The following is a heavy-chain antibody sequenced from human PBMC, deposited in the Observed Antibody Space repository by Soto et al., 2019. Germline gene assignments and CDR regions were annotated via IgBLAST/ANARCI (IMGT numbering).Heavy chain of an antibody. V-gene: IGHV3-30*18. CDR1: GFTFSSYG. CDR2: ISYDGSNK. Sequence: QPGGSLRLSCAASGFTFSSYGMHWVRQAPGKGLEWVAVISYDGSNKYYADSVKGRFTISRDNSKNTLYLQMNSLRAEDTAVYYCAKDRYYDFPPNYFDYWGQGTLVTVSS. J-gene: IGHJ4*02. D-gene: IGHD3-3*01. CDR3: AKDRYYDFPPNYFDY.